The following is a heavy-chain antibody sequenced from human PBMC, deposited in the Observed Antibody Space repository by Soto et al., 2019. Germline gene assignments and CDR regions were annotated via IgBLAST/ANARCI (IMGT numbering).Heavy chain of an antibody. Sequence: GGSLRLSCAASGFTFSSYGMHWVRQAPGKGLEWVAVISYDGSNKYYADSVKGRFTISRDNSKNTLYLQMNSLRAEDTAVYYCAKDLWSGSGNHFDYWGQGTLVTVS. J-gene: IGHJ4*02. CDR3: AKDLWSGSGNHFDY. CDR1: GFTFSSYG. CDR2: ISYDGSNK. V-gene: IGHV3-30*18. D-gene: IGHD3-3*01.